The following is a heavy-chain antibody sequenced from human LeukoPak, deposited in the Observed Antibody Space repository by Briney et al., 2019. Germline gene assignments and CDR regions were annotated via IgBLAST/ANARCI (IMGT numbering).Heavy chain of an antibody. J-gene: IGHJ4*02. Sequence: GGSLRLSCAASGFTFSSYAMSWVRQAPGKGLEWVSAISGSGGSTYYADSVKGRFTISRDNSENTLYLQMNSLRAEDTAVYYCARFSYGSGSKDTDYWGQGTLVTVSS. CDR3: ARFSYGSGSKDTDY. V-gene: IGHV3-23*01. D-gene: IGHD3-10*01. CDR1: GFTFSSYA. CDR2: ISGSGGST.